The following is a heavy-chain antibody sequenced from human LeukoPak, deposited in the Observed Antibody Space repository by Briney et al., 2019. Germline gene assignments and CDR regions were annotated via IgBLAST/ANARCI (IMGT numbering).Heavy chain of an antibody. J-gene: IGHJ5*02. CDR3: AREFIGGYDWENHWFDP. V-gene: IGHV1-2*06. CDR2: INANSGGT. D-gene: IGHD5-12*01. CDR1: GYTFTGYY. Sequence: ASVKVSCKASGYTFTGYYMHWVRQAPGQGVEWVGRINANSGGTNYAQKLQGRVTMTKDTSTSTAYIELRSLRSDDTAVYYCAREFIGGYDWENHWFDPWGQGTLVTVSS.